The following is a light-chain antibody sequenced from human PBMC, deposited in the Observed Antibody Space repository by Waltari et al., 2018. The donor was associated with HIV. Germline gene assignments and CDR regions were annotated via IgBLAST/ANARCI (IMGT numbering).Light chain of an antibody. J-gene: IGLJ2*01. CDR2: YDR. V-gene: IGLV3-21*04. CDR1: NIGSKS. Sequence: SYVLTQPPSVSVAPGTTARITCGGTNIGSKSVHWYQHKPGQAPVLVIYYDRERPSGIPERFSGSDSGNTATLTINRVEAGDEADYYCQVWDSSSEHVVFGGGTKLTVL. CDR3: QVWDSSSEHVV.